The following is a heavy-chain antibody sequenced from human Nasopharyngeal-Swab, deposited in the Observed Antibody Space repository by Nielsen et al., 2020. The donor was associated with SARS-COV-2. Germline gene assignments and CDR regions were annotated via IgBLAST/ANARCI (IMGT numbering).Heavy chain of an antibody. J-gene: IGHJ3*02. CDR3: ARVGARFLESFGAFDI. Sequence: WVRQAPGQGLEWMGIINPSGGSTSYAQKFQGRVTMTRDTSTSTVYMELRSLRSDDTAVYYCARVGARFLESFGAFDIWGQGTMVTVSS. V-gene: IGHV1-46*01. D-gene: IGHD3-3*01. CDR2: INPSGGST.